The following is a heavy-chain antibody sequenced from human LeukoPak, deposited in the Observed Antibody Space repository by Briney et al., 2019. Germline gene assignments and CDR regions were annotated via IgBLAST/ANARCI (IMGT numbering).Heavy chain of an antibody. CDR2: IIPIFGTA. CDR1: GGTFSSYA. J-gene: IGHJ4*02. Sequence: GASVKVSCKAPGGTFSSYAISWVRQAPGQGLEWMGGIIPIFGTANYAQKFQGRVTITADESTSTAYMELSSLRSEDTAVYYCARVAQMPRLFDYWGQGTLVTVSS. CDR3: ARVAQMPRLFDY. V-gene: IGHV1-69*13. D-gene: IGHD2-2*01.